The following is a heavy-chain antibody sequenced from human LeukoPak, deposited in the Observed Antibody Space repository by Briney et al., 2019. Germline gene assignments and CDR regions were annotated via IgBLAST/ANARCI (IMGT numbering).Heavy chain of an antibody. CDR3: ARGSIAVALDY. CDR2: ISWDGGST. Sequence: GGSLRLSCAAPGFTFDDYTMHWVRQAPGKGLEWVSLISWDGGSTYYADSVKGRFTISRDNSKNSLYLQMNSLRTEDTALYYCARGSIAVALDYWGQGALVTVSS. D-gene: IGHD6-19*01. J-gene: IGHJ4*02. CDR1: GFTFDDYT. V-gene: IGHV3-43*01.